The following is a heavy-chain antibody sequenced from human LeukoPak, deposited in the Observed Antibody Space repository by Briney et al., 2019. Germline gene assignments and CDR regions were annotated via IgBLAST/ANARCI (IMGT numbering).Heavy chain of an antibody. CDR2: IYSGGNT. CDR1: GFTVSSNS. CDR3: AAEGVTTSLTIDF. D-gene: IGHD4-17*01. Sequence: GGSLRLSCTVSGFTVSSNSMSWVRQAPGKGLEWVSFIYSGGNTHYSDSVKGRFTISRDNSKNTLYLQMNSLRAEDTAIYYCAAEGVTTSLTIDFWGQGTLVTVSS. J-gene: IGHJ4*02. V-gene: IGHV3-53*01.